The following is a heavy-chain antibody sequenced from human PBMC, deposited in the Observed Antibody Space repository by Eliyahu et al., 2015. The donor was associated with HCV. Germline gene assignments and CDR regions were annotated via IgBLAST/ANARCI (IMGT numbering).Heavy chain of an antibody. CDR1: GGSISSGGYY. CDR2: IYYRGGT. V-gene: IGHV4-31*03. CDR3: ARGGYCSSTSCYFGWFDP. J-gene: IGHJ5*02. Sequence: QVQLQESGPGLVKPSQTLSLTCTVSGGSISSGGYYWSWIRQHPGKGLEWIGYIYYRGGTYYNPSLKSRVTISVDTSKNQFSLKLSSVTAADTAVYYCARGGYCSSTSCYFGWFDPWGQGTLVTVSS. D-gene: IGHD2-2*01.